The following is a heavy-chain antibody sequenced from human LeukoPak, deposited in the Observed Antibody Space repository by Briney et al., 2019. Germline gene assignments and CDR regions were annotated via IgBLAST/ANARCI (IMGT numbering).Heavy chain of an antibody. V-gene: IGHV3-30*04. D-gene: IGHD3-22*01. CDR2: ISYDGRNQ. J-gene: IGHJ4*02. CDR1: GFTFSSHA. CDR3: AKGWFAYYYDSSGYYYGYFDY. Sequence: PGRSLRLSCAASGFTFSSHAMHWVRQAPGKGLEWVAVISYDGRNQYYGESVKGRFTISRDNSKNTLYLQMNSLRAEDTAVYYCAKGWFAYYYDSSGYYYGYFDYWGQGTLVTVSS.